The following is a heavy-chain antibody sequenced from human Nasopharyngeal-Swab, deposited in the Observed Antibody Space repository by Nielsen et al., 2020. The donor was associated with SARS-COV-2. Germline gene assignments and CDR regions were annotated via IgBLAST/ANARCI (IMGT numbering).Heavy chain of an antibody. D-gene: IGHD2-2*01. CDR2: IYYSGST. V-gene: IGHV4-34*01. J-gene: IGHJ4*02. CDR1: GGSFSGYY. Sequence: SETLSLTCAVYGGSFSGYYWSWIRQPPGKGLEWIGSIYYSGSTYYNPSLKSRVTISVDTSKNQFSLKLSSVTAADTAVYYCARQHQLLGDYWGQGTLVTVSS. CDR3: ARQHQLLGDY.